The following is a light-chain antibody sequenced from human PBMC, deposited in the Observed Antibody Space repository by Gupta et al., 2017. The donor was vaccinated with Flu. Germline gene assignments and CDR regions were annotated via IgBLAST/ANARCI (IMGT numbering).Light chain of an antibody. CDR2: GAS. J-gene: IGKJ1*01. V-gene: IGKV3-20*01. CDR1: QSVSSSY. CDR3: QQYSSSRT. Sequence: EIVLTQSPGTLSLSPGERATLSCRASQSVSSSYLAWYQQKPGQAPRLLIYGASSRATGIPDRFSGSGSGTDFTLTISRLEPEDFAVYYWQQYSSSRTFGQGTKVEIK.